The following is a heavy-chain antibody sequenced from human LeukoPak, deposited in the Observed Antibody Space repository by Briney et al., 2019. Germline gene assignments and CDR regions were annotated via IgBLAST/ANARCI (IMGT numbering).Heavy chain of an antibody. D-gene: IGHD3-22*01. CDR1: GGTFTSYA. Sequence: SLKVSCKASGGTFTSYAFSWVRRAPGQGLEWMGRIIPLIGVTDSAQKFRDRVTITADKSTSTAYMELTSLRSEDTAVYYCATYNVDNYDTSDGMDVWGQGTSVTVS. V-gene: IGHV1-69*04. J-gene: IGHJ6*02. CDR3: ATYNVDNYDTSDGMDV. CDR2: IIPLIGVT.